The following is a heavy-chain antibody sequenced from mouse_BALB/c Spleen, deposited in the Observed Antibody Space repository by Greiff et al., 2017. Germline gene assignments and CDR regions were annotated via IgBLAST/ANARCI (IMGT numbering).Heavy chain of an antibody. J-gene: IGHJ4*01. CDR3: TRYYADLYYAMDY. CDR2: IYPGSGST. Sequence: LQQPGSELVRPGASVKLSCKASGYTFTSYWMHWVKQRPGQGLEWIGNIYPGSGSTNYDEKFKSKATLTVDTSSSTAYMQLSSLTSEDSAVYYCTRYYADLYYAMDYWGQGTSVTVSS. D-gene: IGHD1-1*01. V-gene: IGHV1S22*01. CDR1: GYTFTSYW.